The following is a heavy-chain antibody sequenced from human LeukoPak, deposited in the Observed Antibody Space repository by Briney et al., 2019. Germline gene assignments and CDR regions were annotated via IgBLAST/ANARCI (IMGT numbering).Heavy chain of an antibody. CDR3: VKDGGGSFGLDY. CDR2: IWYDGSNK. D-gene: IGHD1-26*01. CDR1: GFTFSSYG. Sequence: GRSLRLSCAASGFTFSSYGMHWVRQAPGKGLEWVAVIWYDGSNKYYADSVKGRFTISRDNSKNTLYLQMNSLRAEDTAVYYCVKDGGGSFGLDYWGRGTLVTVSS. V-gene: IGHV3-33*06. J-gene: IGHJ4*02.